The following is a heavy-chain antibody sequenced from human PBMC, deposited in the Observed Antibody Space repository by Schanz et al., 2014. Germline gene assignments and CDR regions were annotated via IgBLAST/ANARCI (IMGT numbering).Heavy chain of an antibody. J-gene: IGHJ4*02. D-gene: IGHD5-12*01. CDR2: ISSTGGST. Sequence: EVRLVESGGGLVQPWGSLRLSCAASGFTFYNYAMTWVRQAPGKGLEWVSAISSTGGSTYYADSVKGRFTLSRDNAKKTMDLQMNSLRVEDTAVYYCARDPNSVNEIDYWGQGTLVTVSS. CDR3: ARDPNSVNEIDY. CDR1: GFTFYNYA. V-gene: IGHV3-23*04.